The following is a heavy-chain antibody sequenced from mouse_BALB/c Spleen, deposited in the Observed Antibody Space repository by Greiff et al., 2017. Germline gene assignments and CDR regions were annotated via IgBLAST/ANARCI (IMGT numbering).Heavy chain of an antibody. D-gene: IGHD1-1*01. CDR3: ARQTYYYGSSPYWYFDV. CDR2: ISSGGSYT. V-gene: IGHV5-6*01. J-gene: IGHJ1*01. CDR1: GFTFSSYG. Sequence: EVKLMESGGDLVKPGGSLKLSCAASGFTFSSYGMSWVRQTPDKRLEWVATISSGGSYTYYPDSVKGRFIISRDNAKNTLYLQMSSLKSEDTAMYYCARQTYYYGSSPYWYFDVWGAGTTVTVSS.